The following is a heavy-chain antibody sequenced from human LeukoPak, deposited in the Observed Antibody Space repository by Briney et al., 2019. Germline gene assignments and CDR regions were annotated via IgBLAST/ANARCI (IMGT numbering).Heavy chain of an antibody. CDR3: AKERDPVVVIAMGYFDY. CDR1: GFTFSSYA. CDR2: ISGSGGST. J-gene: IGHJ4*02. V-gene: IGHV3-23*01. D-gene: IGHD2-21*01. Sequence: GGSLRLSCAASGFTFSSYAMSWVRQAPGKGLEWVSAISGSGGSTYYADSVKGRFTISRDNSKNTLYLQMNSLRAEDTAVYYCAKERDPVVVIAMGYFDYRGQGTLVTVSS.